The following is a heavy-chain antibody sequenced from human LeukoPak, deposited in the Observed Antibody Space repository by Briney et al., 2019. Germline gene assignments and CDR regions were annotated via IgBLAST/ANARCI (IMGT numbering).Heavy chain of an antibody. J-gene: IGHJ5*02. CDR3: ARLGVPAAFGDWFDP. Sequence: SETLSLTCTVSGGSISSSSYYWGWIRQPPGKGLEWIGSIYYSGKTYYNPSLKSRVTISIDTSKSQFSLRLSSVTAAGTAIYHCARLGVPAAFGDWFDPWGQGTLVTVSS. D-gene: IGHD2-2*01. CDR2: IYYSGKT. CDR1: GGSISSSSYY. V-gene: IGHV4-39*01.